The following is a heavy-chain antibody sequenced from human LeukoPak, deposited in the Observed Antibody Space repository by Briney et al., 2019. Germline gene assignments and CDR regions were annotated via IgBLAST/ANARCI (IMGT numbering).Heavy chain of an antibody. CDR2: INHSGST. J-gene: IGHJ5*02. CDR1: GVSFSGYY. CDR3: ESGPSLWDFWSGGWFDP. Sequence: SETLSLTCAVYGVSFSGYYWSWIRQPPGRGLEWIGEINHSGSTNYNPSLKSLVTISVDTSKNQFSLKMSSVTAADTAVYYCESGPSLWDFWSGGWFDPXXQGTLVTVS. V-gene: IGHV4-34*01. D-gene: IGHD3-3*01.